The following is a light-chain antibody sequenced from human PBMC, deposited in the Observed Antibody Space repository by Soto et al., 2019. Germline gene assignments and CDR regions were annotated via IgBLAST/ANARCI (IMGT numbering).Light chain of an antibody. Sequence: DIQMTQSPSTLSASVGDRVTITCRASQTINRWLAWYQQKPGKVPKLLIYAASTLRNGVPSRFSGSGSGRDFTLTISSLQPEDFATYYCLLDYSYFWAFGQGTKVDIK. CDR2: AAS. CDR3: LLDYSYFWA. CDR1: QTINRW. J-gene: IGKJ1*01. V-gene: IGKV1-5*01.